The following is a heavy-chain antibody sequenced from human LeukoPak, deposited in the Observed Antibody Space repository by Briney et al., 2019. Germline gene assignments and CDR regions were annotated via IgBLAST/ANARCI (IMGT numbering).Heavy chain of an antibody. J-gene: IGHJ4*02. V-gene: IGHV1-46*01. D-gene: IGHD3-22*01. CDR3: ARGARVYYYDSSGYTY. CDR2: INPSGGST. CDR1: GHTFTSYY. Sequence: ASVKVSCKASGHTFTSYYMHCVRQAPGQGLEWMGIINPSGGSTSYAQKFQGRVTMTRDTSTSTVYMELSSLRSEDTAVYYCARGARVYYYDSSGYTYWGQGTLVTVSS.